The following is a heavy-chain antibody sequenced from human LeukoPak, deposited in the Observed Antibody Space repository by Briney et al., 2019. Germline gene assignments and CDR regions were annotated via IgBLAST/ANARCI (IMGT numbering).Heavy chain of an antibody. J-gene: IGHJ4*02. CDR1: GFTFSSYG. Sequence: GGSLRLSCAASGFTFSSYGMHWVRQAPGKGLEWVAVISYDGSNKYYADSVKGRFTISRDNSKNTLYLQMNSLRAEDTAAYYCAKDRARYFDWLLSLDYWGQGTLVTVSS. CDR3: AKDRARYFDWLLSLDY. CDR2: ISYDGSNK. V-gene: IGHV3-30*18. D-gene: IGHD3-9*01.